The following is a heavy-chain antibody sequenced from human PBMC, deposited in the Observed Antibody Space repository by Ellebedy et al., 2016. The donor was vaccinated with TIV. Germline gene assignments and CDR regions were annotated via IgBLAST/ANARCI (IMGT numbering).Heavy chain of an antibody. J-gene: IGHJ4*02. V-gene: IGHV3-15*01. Sequence: GGSLRLXXAVSGFTFSNAWMSWVRQAPGKRLEWVGRIRKTIDGGLTEYAAPVKGRFTISRDDSQNTLYLQMNSLKTEDTAVYYCLGNDYGDYWGQGTLVTVAS. D-gene: IGHD3-16*01. CDR3: LGNDYGDY. CDR2: IRKTIDGGLT. CDR1: GFTFSNAW.